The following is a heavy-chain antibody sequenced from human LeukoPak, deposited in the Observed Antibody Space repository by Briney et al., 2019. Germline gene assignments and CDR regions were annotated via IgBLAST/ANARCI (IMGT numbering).Heavy chain of an antibody. Sequence: SGTLSLTCAVSGGSITSSNWWSWVRQSPGKGLEWIGEIYHTGNTNYNPSLTSRLTISVDKSKNQFSLMLNSVTAADTAVYYCATAGQWMASRPHDSWGQGTLVTVSS. CDR1: GGSITSSNW. J-gene: IGHJ4*02. CDR2: IYHTGNT. V-gene: IGHV4-4*02. D-gene: IGHD6-19*01. CDR3: ATAGQWMASRPHDS.